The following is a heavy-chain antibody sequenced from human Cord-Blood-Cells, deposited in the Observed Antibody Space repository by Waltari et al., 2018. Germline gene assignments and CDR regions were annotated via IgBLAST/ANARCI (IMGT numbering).Heavy chain of an antibody. CDR3: ARGGRIQRAFDI. V-gene: IGHV3-53*01. Sequence: EVQLVESGGGLIQLGGSLRLSCAASGFTVSSNYLRCVRQAPGKGLEWVSVIYSGGSTYYADSVKGRFTISRDNSKNTLYLQMNSLRAEDTAVYYCARGGRIQRAFDIWGQGTMVTVSS. D-gene: IGHD6-25*01. J-gene: IGHJ3*02. CDR1: GFTVSSNY. CDR2: IYSGGST.